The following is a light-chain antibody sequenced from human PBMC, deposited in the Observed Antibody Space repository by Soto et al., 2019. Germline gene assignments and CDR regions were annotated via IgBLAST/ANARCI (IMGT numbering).Light chain of an antibody. V-gene: IGKV3-15*01. Sequence: EIVMTQSPATLSVSPGERATLFCRASQSVSSNLAWYQQKPGQAPRLLIYGASTRATGIPARFSGSGSGTEFTLTISSLRSEEFAVYYCQQYDNWPGTFGQGTKVEIK. CDR2: GAS. CDR3: QQYDNWPGT. CDR1: QSVSSN. J-gene: IGKJ1*01.